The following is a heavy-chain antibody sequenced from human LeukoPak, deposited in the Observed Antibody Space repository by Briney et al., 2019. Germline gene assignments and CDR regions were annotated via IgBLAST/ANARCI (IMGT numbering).Heavy chain of an antibody. CDR2: MKSKSGYT. CDR1: GYTFTSYD. J-gene: IGHJ4*02. Sequence: ASVKVSCKASGYTFTSYDIHWVRQATGQGLEYRGWMKSKSGYTGYAQKFQGRVTITADESTSTAYMELSSLRSEDTAVYYCARDRLDYYDSSGYYYLDYWGQGTLVTVSS. CDR3: ARDRLDYYDSSGYYYLDY. D-gene: IGHD3-22*01. V-gene: IGHV1-8*01.